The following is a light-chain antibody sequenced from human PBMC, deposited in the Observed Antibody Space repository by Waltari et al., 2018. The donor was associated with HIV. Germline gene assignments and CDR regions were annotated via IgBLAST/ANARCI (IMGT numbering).Light chain of an antibody. V-gene: IGLV2-11*01. Sequence: QSALTQPRSVSGSPGQPVTISCIGTNSDVGGYNYVSWYRQHPGGAPKLIIYDVTKRPSGVPDRFSGAKSDNTASLTVSGLQADDEAEYYCCSYAGSYTWLFGGGTKLTVL. J-gene: IGLJ2*01. CDR2: DVT. CDR1: NSDVGGYNY. CDR3: CSYAGSYTWL.